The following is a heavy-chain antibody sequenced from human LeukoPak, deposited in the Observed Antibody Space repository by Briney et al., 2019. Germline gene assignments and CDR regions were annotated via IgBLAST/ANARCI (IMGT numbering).Heavy chain of an antibody. V-gene: IGHV4-59*11. D-gene: IGHD5-12*01. Sequence: SETLSLTFSVSVGSTSSHYCSSIRQPPGKGLESIRYIYYSGSTNYIPSLKSRVTISVDTSKNQYSLKLSSVTAADTAVYYCAGLSGYDPYYFDYWGQGTLVAVSS. CDR2: IYYSGST. J-gene: IGHJ4*02. CDR3: AGLSGYDPYYFDY. CDR1: VGSTSSHY.